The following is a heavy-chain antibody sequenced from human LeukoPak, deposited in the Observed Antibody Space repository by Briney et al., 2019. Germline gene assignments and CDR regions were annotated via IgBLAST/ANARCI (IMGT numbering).Heavy chain of an antibody. CDR1: GFTFSDYY. J-gene: IGHJ5*02. V-gene: IGHV3-11*01. CDR2: ISSSGSTI. D-gene: IGHD3-10*01. Sequence: GGSLRLSCAASGFTFSDYYMSWIRQAPGKGLEWVSYISSSGSTIYYADSVKGRFTISRDNAKNSLYLQMNSLRAEDTAVYYCARDTYYYGSGSWGGWFDPWGQGTLVTVSS. CDR3: ARDTYYYGSGSWGGWFDP.